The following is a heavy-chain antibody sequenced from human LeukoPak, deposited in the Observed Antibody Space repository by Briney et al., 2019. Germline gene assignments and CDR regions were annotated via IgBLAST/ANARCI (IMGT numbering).Heavy chain of an antibody. V-gene: IGHV3-9*01. CDR2: ISWNSGSI. J-gene: IGHJ4*02. CDR1: GFTFDDYA. D-gene: IGHD6-13*01. CDR3: AKVGRIAAD. Sequence: PGRSLRLSCAASGFTFDDYAMHWVRQAPGKGLEWVSGISWNSGSIGYADSVKGRFTISRDNAKNSLYLQMNSLRAEDTALYSCAKVGRIAADWGQGTLVTVSS.